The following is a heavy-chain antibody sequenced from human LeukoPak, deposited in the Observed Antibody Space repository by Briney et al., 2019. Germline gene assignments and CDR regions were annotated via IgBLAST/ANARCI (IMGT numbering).Heavy chain of an antibody. J-gene: IGHJ4*02. CDR2: IYSGGST. CDR1: AFTVSSNY. CDR3: AKDHFTIFGVVIVEGYYFDY. D-gene: IGHD3-3*01. V-gene: IGHV3-53*01. Sequence: GGSLRLSCAASAFTVSSNYMSWVRQAPGKGLEWVSVIYSGGSTYYADSVKGRFTISRDNSKNTLYLQMNSLRAEDTAVYYCAKDHFTIFGVVIVEGYYFDYWGQGTLVTVSS.